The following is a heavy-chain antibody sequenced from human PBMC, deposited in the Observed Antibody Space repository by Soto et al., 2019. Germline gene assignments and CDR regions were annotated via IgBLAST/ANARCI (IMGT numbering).Heavy chain of an antibody. V-gene: IGHV1-18*01. CDR2: ISAYNGNT. D-gene: IGHD6-13*01. J-gene: IGHJ5*02. Sequence: ASVKVSCKASGYTFTSYGISWVRQAPGQWLEWMGWISAYNGNTNYAQKLQGRVTMTTDTSTSTAYMELRSLRSDDTAVYYCGRGFGQQLPGCWFAPWGQETRFTVS. CDR1: GYTFTSYG. CDR3: GRGFGQQLPGCWFAP.